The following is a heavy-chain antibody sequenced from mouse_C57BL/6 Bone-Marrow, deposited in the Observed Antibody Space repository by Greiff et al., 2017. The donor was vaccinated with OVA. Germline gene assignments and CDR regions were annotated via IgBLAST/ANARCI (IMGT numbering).Heavy chain of an antibody. Sequence: EVQLVESGGGLVQPGGSLKLSCAASGFTFSDYYMYWVRQTPEKRLEWVAYISSGGDYIYYADTVKGRFTISRDNARNTLYLQMSSLKSEDTAMYYCTSNWDRGFAYWGQGTLVTVSA. CDR2: ISSGGDYI. J-gene: IGHJ3*01. CDR1: GFTFSDYY. V-gene: IGHV5-9-1*02. D-gene: IGHD4-1*01. CDR3: TSNWDRGFAY.